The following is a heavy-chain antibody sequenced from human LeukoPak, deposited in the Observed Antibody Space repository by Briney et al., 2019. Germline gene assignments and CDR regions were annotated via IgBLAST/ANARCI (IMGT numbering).Heavy chain of an antibody. CDR2: ISSSGGNR. Sequence: GGSLRLSCVASGFTFSSYEMNWVRQAPGKGLEWVSYISSSGGNRYYADSVKGRFTISRDNAKNSLYLQMNSLRAEDKAAYYCVRDGTTVTQYYFDYWGQGTPVTVSS. V-gene: IGHV3-48*03. CDR1: GFTFSSYE. CDR3: VRDGTTVTQYYFDY. D-gene: IGHD4-17*01. J-gene: IGHJ4*02.